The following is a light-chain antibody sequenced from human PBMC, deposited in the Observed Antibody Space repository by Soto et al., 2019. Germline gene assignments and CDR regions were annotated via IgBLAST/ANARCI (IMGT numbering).Light chain of an antibody. CDR3: QQYNDWPPIT. CDR1: QSVRTN. CDR2: GAS. J-gene: IGKJ5*01. V-gene: IGKV3D-15*01. Sequence: EIVMTQSPGTLSVSPGERATPSGRPGQSVRTNLAWYQQKPGQAPRLLIYGASTRAAGIPARFSGSGSGTEFTLTISSLQSEDFAVYYCQQYNDWPPITFGQGTRLEIK.